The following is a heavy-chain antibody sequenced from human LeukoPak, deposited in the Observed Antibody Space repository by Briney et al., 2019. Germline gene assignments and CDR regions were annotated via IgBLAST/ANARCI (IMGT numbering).Heavy chain of an antibody. CDR3: GRVRYHYGMDV. CDR1: GFASSSYW. Sequence: GRSLRLSCVASGFASSSYWMTWVRQAPGKGLEWVASINQDGSDKHYVDSVKGRFKISRNVADNSLYVQMNSLRAEDTAVYYCGRVRYHYGMDVWGKGTTVTVSS. V-gene: IGHV3-7*03. D-gene: IGHD1-14*01. J-gene: IGHJ6*04. CDR2: INQDGSDK.